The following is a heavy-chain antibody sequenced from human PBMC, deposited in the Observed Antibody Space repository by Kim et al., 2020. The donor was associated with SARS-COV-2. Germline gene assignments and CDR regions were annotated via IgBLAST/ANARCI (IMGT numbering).Heavy chain of an antibody. J-gene: IGHJ4*02. CDR3: ARDRAPYYYPY. CDR2: IKQDGSEK. V-gene: IGHV3-7*01. CDR1: GFTFSSYW. D-gene: IGHD3-22*01. Sequence: GGSLRLSCAASGFTFSSYWMSWVRQAPGKGLEWVANIKQDGSEKYYVDSVKGRFTISRDNAKNSLYLQMNSLRAEDTAVYYCARDRAPYYYPYWGQGTLVTVSA.